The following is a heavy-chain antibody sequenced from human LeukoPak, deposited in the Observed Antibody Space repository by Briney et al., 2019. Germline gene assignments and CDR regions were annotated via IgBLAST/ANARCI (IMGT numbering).Heavy chain of an antibody. D-gene: IGHD3-22*01. CDR2: ISSSSSYI. CDR1: GFTFSSYS. J-gene: IGHJ4*02. V-gene: IGHV3-21*01. CDR3: ARGARYYDSSGIGGY. Sequence: GGSLRLFCAASGFTFSSYSMNWVRQAPGKGLEWVSSISSSSSYIYYADSVKGRFTISRDNAKNSLYLQMNSLRAEDTAVYYCARGARYYDSSGIGGYWGQGTLVTVSS.